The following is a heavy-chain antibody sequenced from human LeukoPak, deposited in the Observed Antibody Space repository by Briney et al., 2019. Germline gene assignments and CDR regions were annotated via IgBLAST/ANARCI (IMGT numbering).Heavy chain of an antibody. D-gene: IGHD6-19*01. J-gene: IGHJ4*02. V-gene: IGHV4-39*01. Sequence: SETLSLTCTVSGGSISSSSYYWGWVRQPPGKGLEWIGSISYSGSTYYNPSLKSRVTISVDTSKNQFSLRLSSVTAADTAVYYCARLGAVAGSYYFDYWGQGTLVTVSS. CDR3: ARLGAVAGSYYFDY. CDR2: ISYSGST. CDR1: GGSISSSSYY.